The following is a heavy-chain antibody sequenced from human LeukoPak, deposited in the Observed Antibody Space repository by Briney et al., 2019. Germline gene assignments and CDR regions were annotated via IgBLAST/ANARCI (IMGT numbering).Heavy chain of an antibody. CDR2: ISGSGGST. Sequence: GGSLRLSCAASGFTFSTYAMSWVRQAPGKGLEWVSAISGSGGSTYYADSVKGRFTISRDNSKNTLYLQMNSLRAEDTAAYYCAKCHGGSGSYHMVYYYYMDVWGKGTTVTVSS. D-gene: IGHD3-10*01. V-gene: IGHV3-23*01. CDR1: GFTFSTYA. J-gene: IGHJ6*03. CDR3: AKCHGGSGSYHMVYYYYMDV.